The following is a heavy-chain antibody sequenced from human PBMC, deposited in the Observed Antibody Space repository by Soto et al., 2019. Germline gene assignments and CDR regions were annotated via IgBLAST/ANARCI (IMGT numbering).Heavy chain of an antibody. V-gene: IGHV6-1*01. J-gene: IGHJ5*02. CDR1: GDSVSSNSAA. D-gene: IGHD1-1*01. CDR2: TYYRSKWYT. Sequence: SPTLSLTCAISGDSVSSNSAAWNWIRQSPSRGLEWLGRTYYRSKWYTDYAVSVKSRITINPDSSKNQFSLQLNSVTPQDTAMYYCARDSGTWFDPWGQGTLVTVSS. CDR3: ARDSGTWFDP.